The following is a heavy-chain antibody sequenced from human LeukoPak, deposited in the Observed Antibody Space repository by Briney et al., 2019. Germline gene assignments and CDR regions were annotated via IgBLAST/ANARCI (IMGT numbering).Heavy chain of an antibody. CDR2: INPNSGGT. CDR3: ARDQGLVGASYYYGMDV. V-gene: IGHV1-2*04. J-gene: IGHJ6*02. D-gene: IGHD1-26*01. Sequence: ASVKVSCKASGYTFTGYYMHWVRQAPGQGLEWMGWINPNSGGTNYAQKFQGWVTMTRDTSISTAYMELSRLRSDDTAVYYCARDQGLVGASYYYGMDVWGQGTTVTVSS. CDR1: GYTFTGYY.